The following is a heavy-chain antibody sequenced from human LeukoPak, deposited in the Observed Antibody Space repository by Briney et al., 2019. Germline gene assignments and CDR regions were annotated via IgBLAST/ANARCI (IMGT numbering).Heavy chain of an antibody. CDR2: ISGSGVTT. CDR3: ARGGPIYCSGDSCYPGDY. CDR1: GFTLSSCA. V-gene: IGHV3-23*01. J-gene: IGHJ4*02. D-gene: IGHD2-15*01. Sequence: GGSLRLSCTAFGFTLSSCAMSWVRQAPGKGLECVSTISGSGVTTRYADSVRGRFTISRDSSKNTLYLQMNSLRAEDTAVYYCARGGPIYCSGDSCYPGDYWGQGTLVTVSS.